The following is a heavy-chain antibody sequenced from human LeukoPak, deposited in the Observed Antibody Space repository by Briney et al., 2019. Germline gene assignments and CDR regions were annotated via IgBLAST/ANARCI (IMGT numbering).Heavy chain of an antibody. Sequence: SETLSLTCTVSGGPISSDYWSWIRQPAGKGLEWIGRIYRSGSTNYNPSLKSRVTMSVDTSKNQFSLKLSSVTAADTAVYYCARAGETTMVRGAYYYGMDVWGQGTTVTVSS. V-gene: IGHV4-4*07. J-gene: IGHJ6*02. CDR1: GGPISSDY. CDR3: ARAGETTMVRGAYYYGMDV. D-gene: IGHD3-10*01. CDR2: IYRSGST.